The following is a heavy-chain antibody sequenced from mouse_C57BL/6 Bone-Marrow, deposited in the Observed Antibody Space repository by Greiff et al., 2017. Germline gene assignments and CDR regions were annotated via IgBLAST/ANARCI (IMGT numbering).Heavy chain of an antibody. CDR2: IYPGNSDT. CDR3: TIFDY. CDR1: GYTFTSYD. Sequence: VQLQQSGPELVKPGASVKLSCKASGYTFTSYDINWVKQRPGQGLEWIGAIYPGNSDTSYNQKFKGKAKLTAVTSASTAYMELSSLTNEDSAVYYCTIFDYWGQGTTLTVSS. V-gene: IGHV1-5*01. J-gene: IGHJ2*01.